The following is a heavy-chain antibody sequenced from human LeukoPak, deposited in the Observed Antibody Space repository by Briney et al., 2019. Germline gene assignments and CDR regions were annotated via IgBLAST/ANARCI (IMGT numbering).Heavy chain of an antibody. V-gene: IGHV1-69*04. CDR3: ARSGDGDFFDP. CDR1: GGTFSSYA. Sequence: SVKVSCKATGGTFSSYAISWVRQAPGQGLEWMGRIIPILGIANYAQKFQGRVTITADKSTSTAYMELSSLRSEDTAVYYCARSGDGDFFDPWGQGTLVTVSS. CDR2: IIPILGIA. D-gene: IGHD4-17*01. J-gene: IGHJ5*02.